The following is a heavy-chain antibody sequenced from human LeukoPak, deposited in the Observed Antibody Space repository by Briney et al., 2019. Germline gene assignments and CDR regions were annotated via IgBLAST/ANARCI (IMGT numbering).Heavy chain of an antibody. CDR3: ARWRGHGWRVIDY. V-gene: IGHV3-11*04. Sequence: GGSLRLSCTASGFTFSDFYMSWIRQAPGKGLEWVSYISNSDSLTYYAESVKGRFTISRDNANTSLCLQMNSLRAEDTAVYYCARWRGHGWRVIDYWGQGTLVTVSS. D-gene: IGHD6-19*01. J-gene: IGHJ4*02. CDR2: ISNSDSLT. CDR1: GFTFSDFY.